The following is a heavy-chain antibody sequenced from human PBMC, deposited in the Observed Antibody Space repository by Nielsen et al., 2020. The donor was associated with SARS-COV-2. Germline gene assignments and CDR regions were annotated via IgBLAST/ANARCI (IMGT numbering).Heavy chain of an antibody. D-gene: IGHD3-3*01. V-gene: IGHV3-30*18. CDR3: AKDLADSWSDVYSAYYNMDV. Sequence: GGSLRLSCAASGFIFTSHAMHWVRQAPGKGLEWVAVVSYDGRNQYYADSVRGRFTISRDNSKNTLYLQMNSLRGEDTAVYYCAKDLADSWSDVYSAYYNMDVWGKGTTVTVSS. J-gene: IGHJ6*03. CDR2: VSYDGRNQ. CDR1: GFIFTSHA.